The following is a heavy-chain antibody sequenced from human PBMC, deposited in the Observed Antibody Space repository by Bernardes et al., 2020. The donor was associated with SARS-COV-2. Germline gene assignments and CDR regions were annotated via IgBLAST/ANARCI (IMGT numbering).Heavy chain of an antibody. CDR3: ARDLDCSGGSCYYYGMDV. V-gene: IGHV3-7*01. Sequence: GGSLRLSCAASGFTFSSYWMSWVRQAPGKGLEWVANIKQDGSEKYYVDSVKGRFTISRDNAKNSLYLQMNSLRAEDTAVYYCARDLDCSGGSCYYYGMDVWGQGTTVTVSS. CDR1: GFTFSSYW. D-gene: IGHD2-15*01. J-gene: IGHJ6*02. CDR2: IKQDGSEK.